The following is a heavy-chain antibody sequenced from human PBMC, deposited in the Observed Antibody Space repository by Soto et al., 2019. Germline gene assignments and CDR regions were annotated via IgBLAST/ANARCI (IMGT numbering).Heavy chain of an antibody. CDR2: ISYDGGNK. V-gene: IGHV3-30*03. CDR1: GFSLINYG. Sequence: QPGGSLRLSCVASGFSLINYGMHWVRQAPGKGLEWVAVISYDGGNKQYADSVKGRHTISRDNSKNTLYLQLTSLKNEGTAMYYCARETQDCRSANCFGFYSPWFVPWGQGTLVTVSS. J-gene: IGHJ5*02. CDR3: ARETQDCRSANCFGFYSPWFVP. D-gene: IGHD2-2*01.